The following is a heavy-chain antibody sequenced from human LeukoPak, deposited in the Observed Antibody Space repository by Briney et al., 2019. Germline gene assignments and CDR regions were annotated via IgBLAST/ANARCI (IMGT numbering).Heavy chain of an antibody. Sequence: PGGSLRLSCAASGFTFSSYGMHWVRQAPGKGLEWVSSISSSSTYIYYADSVKGRFTISRDNAKNSLYLQMNSLRAEDTAVYYCAKDFGSGWYAFDSWGQGTLVTVSS. CDR1: GFTFSSYG. CDR3: AKDFGSGWYAFDS. D-gene: IGHD6-19*01. J-gene: IGHJ4*02. V-gene: IGHV3-21*04. CDR2: ISSSSTYI.